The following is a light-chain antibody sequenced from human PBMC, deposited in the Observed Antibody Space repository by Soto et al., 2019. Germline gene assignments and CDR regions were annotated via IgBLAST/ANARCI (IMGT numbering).Light chain of an antibody. Sequence: DIQMTQSPSSLSASVGDTVAITCRASQTITFYLNWYQQEPGKPPKLLIYGANTLQGGVPSRFSAGGSGTDCTLTINNLQPEDFATYYCQQTYTPPFTFGQGTKLQIK. CDR2: GAN. J-gene: IGKJ2*01. V-gene: IGKV1-39*01. CDR3: QQTYTPPFT. CDR1: QTITFY.